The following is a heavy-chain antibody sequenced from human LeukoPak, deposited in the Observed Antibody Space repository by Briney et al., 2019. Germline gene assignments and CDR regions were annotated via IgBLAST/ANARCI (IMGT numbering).Heavy chain of an antibody. CDR1: GFTFSSYA. D-gene: IGHD4-17*01. V-gene: IGHV3-64*01. CDR3: ARGSPVTTADY. J-gene: IGHJ4*02. Sequence: GGSLRLSCAASGFTFSSYAMHWVRQAPGKGLEYVSAISSNGGSTYYAISVKGRFTISRDNSKNTLYLQMGSLRAEDMAVYYCARGSPVTTADYWGQGTLVTVSS. CDR2: ISSNGGST.